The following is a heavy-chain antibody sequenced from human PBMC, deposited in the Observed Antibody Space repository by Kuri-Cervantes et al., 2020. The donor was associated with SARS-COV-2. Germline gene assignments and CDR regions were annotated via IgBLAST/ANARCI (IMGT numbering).Heavy chain of an antibody. Sequence: SETLSLTCTVSGYSISSGYYWSWIRQPPGKGLEWIGEINHSGSTNYNPSLKSRVTISVDTSKNQFSLKLSSVTAADTAVYYCARLRGAVAEGFGYWGQGTLVTVSS. CDR3: ARLRGAVAEGFGY. CDR2: INHSGST. D-gene: IGHD6-19*01. CDR1: GYSISSGYY. J-gene: IGHJ4*02. V-gene: IGHV4-38-2*02.